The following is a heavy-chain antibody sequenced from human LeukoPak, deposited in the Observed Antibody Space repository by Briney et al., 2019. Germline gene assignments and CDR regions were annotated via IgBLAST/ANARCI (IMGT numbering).Heavy chain of an antibody. J-gene: IGHJ6*02. CDR1: RYTFADYW. Sequence: ESLKISSKGSRYTFADYWTGWVRHVPGQGLEWMGIIFPGDSEVKYSPSFEGQVTTSADKSTSTTSLQWSSLKASDTAIYYCARDGLTGCNSVGCYKSFRYYGMDVWGQGTTVIVSS. D-gene: IGHD2-8*02. V-gene: IGHV5-51*01. CDR3: ARDGLTGCNSVGCYKSFRYYGMDV. CDR2: IFPGDSEV.